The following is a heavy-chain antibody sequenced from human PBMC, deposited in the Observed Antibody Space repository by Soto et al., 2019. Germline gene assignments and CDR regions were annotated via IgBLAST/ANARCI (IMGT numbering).Heavy chain of an antibody. J-gene: IGHJ4*02. CDR2: IYYGGST. V-gene: IGHV4-39*01. D-gene: IGHD3-3*01. CDR1: GGSISSSSYS. CDR3: ASRITIFGVVSEY. Sequence: SETLSLTCTVSGGSISSSSYSWGWIRQPPGRGLEWIGSIYYGGSTYYNPSLKSRVTISVDTSKNQFSLKLSSVTAADTAVYYCASRITIFGVVSEYWGQGTLVTVSS.